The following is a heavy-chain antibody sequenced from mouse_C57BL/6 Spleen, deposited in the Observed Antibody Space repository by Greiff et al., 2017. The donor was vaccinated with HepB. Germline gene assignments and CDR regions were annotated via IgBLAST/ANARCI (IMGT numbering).Heavy chain of an antibody. CDR2: INPSSGYT. CDR1: GYTFTSYT. V-gene: IGHV1-4*01. CDR3: AREGLLKDYFDY. Sequence: VKLQESGAELARPGASVKMSCKASGYTFTSYTMHWVKQRPGQGLEWIGYINPSSGYTKYNQKFKDKATLTADKSSSTAYMQLSSLTSEDSAVYYCAREGLLKDYFDYWGQGTTLTVSS. D-gene: IGHD3-1*01. J-gene: IGHJ2*01.